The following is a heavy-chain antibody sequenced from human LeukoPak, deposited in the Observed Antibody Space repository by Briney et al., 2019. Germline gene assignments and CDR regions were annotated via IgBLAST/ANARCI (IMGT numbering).Heavy chain of an antibody. Sequence: TGGSLRLSCVASGFTVSRNYMSWVRQAPGKGLEWVSVMDSGGSTYYADSVKGRFTISRDNSKNTLYLQMNSLRAEDTAMYYCARHAAVYYYGMDVWGQGTTVTVSS. CDR2: MDSGGST. V-gene: IGHV3-66*04. J-gene: IGHJ6*02. CDR1: GFTVSRNY. CDR3: ARHAAVYYYGMDV.